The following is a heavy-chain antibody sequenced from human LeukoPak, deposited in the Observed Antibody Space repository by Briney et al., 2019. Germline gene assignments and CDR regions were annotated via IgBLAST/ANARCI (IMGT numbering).Heavy chain of an antibody. CDR1: GFTFNNYG. J-gene: IGHJ4*02. CDR3: AKGNFDRSGIHTRPGIC. CDR2: IRYNGNNQ. Sequence: GGSLRLSCAASGFTFNNYGMHWVRQAPGKGLEWVAFIRYNGNNQYYADSVKGRFTISRDNSKNTLYLQVNSLRAEDTAVYYCAKGNFDRSGIHTRPGICWGQGTLVTVSS. V-gene: IGHV3-30*02. D-gene: IGHD3-22*01.